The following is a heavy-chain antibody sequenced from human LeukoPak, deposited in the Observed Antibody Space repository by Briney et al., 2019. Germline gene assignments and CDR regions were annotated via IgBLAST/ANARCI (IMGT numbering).Heavy chain of an antibody. CDR3: ARPPYGSSTSCYRAWFDP. CDR1: GGSFSGYY. D-gene: IGHD2-2*02. CDR2: INHSGST. V-gene: IGHV4-34*01. J-gene: IGHJ5*02. Sequence: PSETLSLTCAVYGGSFSGYYWSWIRQPPGKGLEWIGEINHSGSTNYNPSLKSRVTISVDTSKNQFSLKLSSVTAADTAVYYCARPPYGSSTSCYRAWFDPWGQGTLVTVSS.